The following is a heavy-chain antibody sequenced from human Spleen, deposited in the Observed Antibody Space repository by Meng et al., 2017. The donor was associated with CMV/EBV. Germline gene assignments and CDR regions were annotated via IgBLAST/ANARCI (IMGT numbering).Heavy chain of an antibody. CDR1: LGSVSSGSYY. CDR3: ARGPEVIVVVPPTD. D-gene: IGHD2-2*01. V-gene: IGHV4-61*01. Sequence: GSLRLSCTLSLGSVSSGSYYWTWIRQPPGKGLEWIGEVIHGGTTNYNPSLKNRVTMSVDTSRNQVSLKLRAVTAADTAVYYCARGPEVIVVVPPTDWGQGTLVTVSS. J-gene: IGHJ4*02. CDR2: VIHGGTT.